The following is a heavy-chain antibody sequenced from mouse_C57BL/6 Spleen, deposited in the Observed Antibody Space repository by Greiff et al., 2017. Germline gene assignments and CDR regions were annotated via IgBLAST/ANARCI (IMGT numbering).Heavy chain of an antibody. Sequence: QVQLQQPGAELVRPGSSVKLSCKASGYTFTSYWMDWVKQRPGQGLEWIGNIYPSDSETHYNQKFKDKATLTVDKSSSTAYMQLSSLTSEDSAVYYCARSITTVVAQYYFDYWGQGTTLTVSS. V-gene: IGHV1-61*01. J-gene: IGHJ2*01. D-gene: IGHD1-1*01. CDR1: GYTFTSYW. CDR3: ARSITTVVAQYYFDY. CDR2: IYPSDSET.